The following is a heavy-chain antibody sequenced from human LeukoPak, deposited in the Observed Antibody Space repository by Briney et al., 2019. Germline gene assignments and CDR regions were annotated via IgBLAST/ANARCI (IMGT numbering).Heavy chain of an antibody. CDR1: GFTFSTYA. CDR2: ISCSGGST. Sequence: GGSLRLSCAASGFTFSTYAMTWVSQAPGKGLEWVSAISCSGGSTYYVDSVKGRFTISRDNSKNTLYLQMNSLRAEDTAVYYCAKWLYSSRTYFDYWGQGTLVTVSS. V-gene: IGHV3-23*01. J-gene: IGHJ4*02. D-gene: IGHD6-13*01. CDR3: AKWLYSSRTYFDY.